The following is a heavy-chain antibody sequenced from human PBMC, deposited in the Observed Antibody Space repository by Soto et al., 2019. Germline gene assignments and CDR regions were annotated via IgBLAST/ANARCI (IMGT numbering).Heavy chain of an antibody. CDR3: ARGTYYCDSSGYYPLNAFDI. V-gene: IGHV1-69*01. CDR1: GGTFSSYA. Sequence: QVQLVQSGAEVKKPGSSVKVSCKASGGTFSSYAISWVRQAPGQGLERMGGIIPIFGTANYAQKFQGRVTITADESTSTAYMELSSLRSEDTAVYYCARGTYYCDSSGYYPLNAFDIWGQGTMVTVSS. D-gene: IGHD3-22*01. J-gene: IGHJ3*02. CDR2: IIPIFGTA.